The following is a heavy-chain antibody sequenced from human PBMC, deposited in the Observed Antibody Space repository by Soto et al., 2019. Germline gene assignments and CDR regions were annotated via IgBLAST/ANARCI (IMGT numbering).Heavy chain of an antibody. CDR3: ARDGDMYYYGMDV. Sequence: PGGSLRLSCAASGFTFSDYYMSWIRQAPGKGLEWVSYISSSSSYTNYADSVKGRFTISRDNAKNSLYLQMNSLRAEDTAVYYCARDGDMYYYGMDVWGQGTTVTVSS. CDR1: GFTFSDYY. J-gene: IGHJ6*02. CDR2: ISSSSSYT. V-gene: IGHV3-11*06. D-gene: IGHD2-15*01.